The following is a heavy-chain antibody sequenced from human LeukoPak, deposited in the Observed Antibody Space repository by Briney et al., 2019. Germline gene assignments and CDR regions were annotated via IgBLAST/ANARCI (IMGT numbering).Heavy chain of an antibody. CDR3: AKDREWLGVLGY. V-gene: IGHV3-30*18. CDR1: GFTFSNYG. J-gene: IGHJ4*02. CDR2: ISYDGSNK. Sequence: GRSLRLSCAASGFTFSNYGMHWVRQAPGKGLEWVAVISYDGSNKYYADSVKGRFTISRDNSKNTLYLQMNSLRAEDTAVYYCAKDREWLGVLGYWGQGTLVTVPS. D-gene: IGHD3-3*01.